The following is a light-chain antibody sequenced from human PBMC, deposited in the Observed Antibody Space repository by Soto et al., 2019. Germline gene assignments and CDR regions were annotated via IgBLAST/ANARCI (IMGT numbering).Light chain of an antibody. CDR1: QSVSSSY. Sequence: EIVLTQSPGTLSVSPGERATLSCRASQSVSSSYLAWYQQKPGQAPRLLIYGASSRATGIPDRFSVSGSGTDFTLTISRLEPEDFAVYYCQHYGSSLWTFGQGTQVEIK. V-gene: IGKV3-20*01. CDR3: QHYGSSLWT. J-gene: IGKJ1*01. CDR2: GAS.